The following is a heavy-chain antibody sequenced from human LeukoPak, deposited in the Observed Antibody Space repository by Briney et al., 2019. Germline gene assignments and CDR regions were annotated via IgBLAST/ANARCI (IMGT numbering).Heavy chain of an antibody. V-gene: IGHV4-34*01. Sequence: PSETLSLTCAAYGGSFSGYYWSWIRQPPGKGLEWIGEINHSGSTNYNPSLKSRVTISVDTSKNQFSLKLSSVTAADTAVYYCARQRVVVVIRYNWFDPWGQGTLVTVPS. D-gene: IGHD3-22*01. CDR2: INHSGST. CDR3: ARQRVVVVIRYNWFDP. J-gene: IGHJ5*02. CDR1: GGSFSGYY.